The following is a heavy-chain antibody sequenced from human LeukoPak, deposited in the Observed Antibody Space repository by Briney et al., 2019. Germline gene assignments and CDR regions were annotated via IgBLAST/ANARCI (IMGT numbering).Heavy chain of an antibody. CDR1: GYTFTSYD. J-gene: IGHJ3*02. CDR2: MNPNSGNT. V-gene: IGHV1-8*01. Sequence: ASVKVSCKASGYTFTSYDINWVRQATGQGLEWMAWMNPNSGNTGYAQKFQGRVTMTRNTSISTAYMELSSLRSEDTAVYYCARARRDQDAFDIWGQGTMVTVSS. CDR3: ARARRDQDAFDI.